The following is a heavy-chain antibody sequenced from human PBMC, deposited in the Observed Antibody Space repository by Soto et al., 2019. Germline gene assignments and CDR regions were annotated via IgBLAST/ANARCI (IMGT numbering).Heavy chain of an antibody. V-gene: IGHV5-51*01. CDR3: ARQVLTGSYMPWNNWFDP. CDR2: IYPGDSDT. CDR1: GYSFTSYW. Sequence: PGESLKISCKGSGYSFTSYWIGWVRQMPGKGLEWMGIIYPGDSDTRYSPSFQGQVTISADKSISTAYLQWSSLKASDTAMYYCARQVLTGSYMPWNNWFDPWGQGTLVTVSS. J-gene: IGHJ5*02. D-gene: IGHD3-10*01.